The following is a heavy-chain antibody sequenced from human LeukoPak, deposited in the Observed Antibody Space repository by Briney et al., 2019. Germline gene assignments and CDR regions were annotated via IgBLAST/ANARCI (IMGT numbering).Heavy chain of an antibody. CDR1: GFTFSSYW. D-gene: IGHD2-2*01. CDR3: ATQRLWASYYYMDV. J-gene: IGHJ6*03. Sequence: GGSLRLSCAASGFTFSSYWMSWVRQAPGKVLEWVANIKQDGSEKYYVDSVKGRFTISRDNAKNSLYLQMNSLRAEDTAVCYCATQRLWASYYYMDVWGKGTTVTVSS. CDR2: IKQDGSEK. V-gene: IGHV3-7*01.